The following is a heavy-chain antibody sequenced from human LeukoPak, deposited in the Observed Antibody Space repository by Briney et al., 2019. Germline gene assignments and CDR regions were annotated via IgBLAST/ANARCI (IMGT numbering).Heavy chain of an antibody. CDR1: GYTFTSYY. CDR3: ARGSASGSRYPFDY. D-gene: IGHD3-10*01. V-gene: IGHV1-46*01. J-gene: IGHJ4*02. CDR2: INPSGGST. Sequence: ASVKVSCKASGYTFTSYYMHWVRQAPGQGLEWMGIINPSGGSTSYAQKFQGRVTMTRDTSISTAYMELTRLTSDDTAIYSCARGSASGSRYPFDYWGQGTLVTVSS.